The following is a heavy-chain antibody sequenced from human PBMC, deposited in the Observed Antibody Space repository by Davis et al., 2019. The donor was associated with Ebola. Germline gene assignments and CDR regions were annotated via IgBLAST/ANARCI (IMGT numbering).Heavy chain of an antibody. Sequence: GESLKISCAASGFTFRSYAMTWVRQAPGKGLEWISGIVRSGGNTYYADSVKGRFTISRDNSKNTLYLQMNSLRVEDTGIYYCAKDPVSRDGYTGDFDIWGQGTMVSVST. CDR1: GFTFRSYA. J-gene: IGHJ3*02. D-gene: IGHD5-24*01. V-gene: IGHV3-23*01. CDR2: IVRSGGNT. CDR3: AKDPVSRDGYTGDFDI.